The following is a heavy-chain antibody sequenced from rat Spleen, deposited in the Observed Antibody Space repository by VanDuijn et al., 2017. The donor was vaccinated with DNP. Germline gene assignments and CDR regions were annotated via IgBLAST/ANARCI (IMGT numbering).Heavy chain of an antibody. D-gene: IGHD1-11*01. V-gene: IGHV5S11*01. CDR3: AKAGGYSPWYFDK. J-gene: IGHJ2*01. Sequence: EVQLVESGGGLVQPGRSMKLSCAASGFTFSNYYMAWVRQAPTKGLEWVAAVSPGGGNTYYRDSVKGRFTISRDNAKSTLYLQMDSLRSEETATYYCAKAGGYSPWYFDKWGQGVMVTVSS. CDR1: GFTFSNYY. CDR2: VSPGGGNT.